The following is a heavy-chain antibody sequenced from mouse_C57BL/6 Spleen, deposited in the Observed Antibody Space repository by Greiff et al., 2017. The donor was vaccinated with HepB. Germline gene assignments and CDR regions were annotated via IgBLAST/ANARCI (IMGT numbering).Heavy chain of an antibody. CDR3: AREGGPYYFDY. V-gene: IGHV5-4*01. J-gene: IGHJ2*01. Sequence: DVMLVESGGGLVKPGGSLKLSCAASGFTFSSYAMSWVRQTPEKRLEWVATISDGGSYTYYPDNVKGRFTISRDNTTNTLYLQLSHLKSEDTAMYYCAREGGPYYFDYWGQGTTLTVSS. CDR1: GFTFSSYA. CDR2: ISDGGSYT.